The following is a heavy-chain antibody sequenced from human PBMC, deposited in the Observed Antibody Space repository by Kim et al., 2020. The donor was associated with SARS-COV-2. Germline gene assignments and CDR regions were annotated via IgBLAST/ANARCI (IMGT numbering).Heavy chain of an antibody. Sequence: ASVKVSCKASGYTFTGYYMHWVRLAPGQGLEWMGWINPNSGGTNYAQKFQGWVTMTRDTSISTAYMELSRLRSDDTAVYYCARGPATMIVGFSYLDYWGQGSLVTVSS. CDR1: GYTFTGYY. D-gene: IGHD3-22*01. CDR3: ARGPATMIVGFSYLDY. CDR2: INPNSGGT. V-gene: IGHV1-2*04. J-gene: IGHJ4*02.